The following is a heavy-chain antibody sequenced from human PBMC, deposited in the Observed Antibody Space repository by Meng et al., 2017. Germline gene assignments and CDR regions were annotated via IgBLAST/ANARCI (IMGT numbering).Heavy chain of an antibody. J-gene: IGHJ1*01. CDR2: INSDGSST. Sequence: GGSLRLSCAASGFTFSSYWMHWVRQAPGKGLVWVSRINSDGSSTSYADSVKGRFTISRDNAKNTLYLQMNSLRAEDTAVYYCARARKTTVDPYFQHWGQGTLVTGYS. CDR3: ARARKTTVDPYFQH. V-gene: IGHV3-74*01. CDR1: GFTFSSYW. D-gene: IGHD4-23*01.